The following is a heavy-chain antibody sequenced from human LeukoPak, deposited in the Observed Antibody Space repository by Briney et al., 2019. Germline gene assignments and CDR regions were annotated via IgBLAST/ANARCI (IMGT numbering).Heavy chain of an antibody. V-gene: IGHV1-2*02. J-gene: IGHJ4*02. Sequence: ASVKVSCKASGYTFTGYFMHWVRQAPGQGLEWMGWMNPNSGGTNYAQKFQGRVTMTRDTSTSTVYMELSSLRSEDTAVYYCASTLGYSYGPLNYWGQVTLVTVSS. CDR3: ASTLGYSYGPLNY. D-gene: IGHD5-18*01. CDR1: GYTFTGYF. CDR2: MNPNSGGT.